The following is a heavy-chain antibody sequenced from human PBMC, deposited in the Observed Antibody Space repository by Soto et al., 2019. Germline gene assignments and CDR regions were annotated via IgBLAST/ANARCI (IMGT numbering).Heavy chain of an antibody. D-gene: IGHD3-10*01. J-gene: IGHJ6*02. CDR1: GGTFNNYA. CDR2: IIPTFGTG. CDR3: ASFEGTPVRGGRSSPYEMDV. V-gene: IGHV1-69*01. Sequence: QVLLVQSGPEVKKPGSSVKVSCKASGGTFNNYAINWVRQAPGKGLEWMGGIIPTFGTGNHAQKFQGRVTIPAEASTPTAYMELNRRRSEDTAIYYCASFEGTPVRGGRSSPYEMDVWGQGTTVIVSS.